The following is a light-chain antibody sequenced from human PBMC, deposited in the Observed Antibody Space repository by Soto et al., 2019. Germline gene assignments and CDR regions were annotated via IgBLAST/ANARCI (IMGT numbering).Light chain of an antibody. CDR1: RNINTY. CDR2: GAS. V-gene: IGKV1-39*01. Sequence: DIQMAQSPSSLSASVGDTITITCRASRNINTYLNWYQQKPGKAPKLLIFGASSLQSGVPSRFSGSGSRTDFTLTINSLQPEDFATYFCQITSASAFILGPGTKVHIK. CDR3: QITSASAFI. J-gene: IGKJ3*01.